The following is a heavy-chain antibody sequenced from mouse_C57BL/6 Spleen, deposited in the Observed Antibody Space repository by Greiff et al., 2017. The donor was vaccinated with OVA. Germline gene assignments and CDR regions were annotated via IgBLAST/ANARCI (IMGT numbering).Heavy chain of an antibody. V-gene: IGHV1-9*01. J-gene: IGHJ1*03. CDR2: ILPGSGST. Sequence: QVQLQQSGAELMKPGASVKLSCKATGYTFTGYWIEWVKQRPGHGLEWIGEILPGSGSTNYHEKFKGKATFTADTSSNTAYMQLSSLTTEDSAIYYWARPQWYFDVWGTGTTVTVSS. CDR3: ARPQWYFDV. CDR1: GYTFTGYW.